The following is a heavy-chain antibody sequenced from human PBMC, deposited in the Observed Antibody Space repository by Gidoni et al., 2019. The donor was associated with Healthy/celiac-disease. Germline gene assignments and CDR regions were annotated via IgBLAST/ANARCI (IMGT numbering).Heavy chain of an antibody. CDR2: IYSGGST. CDR1: GFTVSSNY. D-gene: IGHD3-3*01. V-gene: IGHV3-53*04. J-gene: IGHJ4*02. Sequence: EVQLVESGGGLVQPGGSLRLPCPASGFTVSSNYMSWVRQAPGKGLEWVSVIYSGGSTYYADSVKGRFTISRHNSKNTLYLQMNSLRAEDTAVYYCASTSDFWSGSYYFDYWGQGTLVTVSS. CDR3: ASTSDFWSGSYYFDY.